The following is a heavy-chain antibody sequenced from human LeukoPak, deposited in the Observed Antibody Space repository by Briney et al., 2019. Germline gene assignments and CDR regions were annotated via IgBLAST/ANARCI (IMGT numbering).Heavy chain of an antibody. CDR2: INPNSGGT. CDR1: GYTFTGYY. J-gene: IGHJ4*02. D-gene: IGHD5-24*01. V-gene: IGHV1-2*02. Sequence: GASVKVSCKASGYTFTGYYMHWVRQAPGQGLEWMGWINPNSGGTNYAQKFQGRVTMTRDTSISTAYMELSRLRSDDTAEYYCARDRRRDGYNPGDYWGQGTLVTVSS. CDR3: ARDRRRDGYNPGDY.